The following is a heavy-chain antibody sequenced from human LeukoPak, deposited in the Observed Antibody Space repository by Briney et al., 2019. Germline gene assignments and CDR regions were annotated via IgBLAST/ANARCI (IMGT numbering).Heavy chain of an antibody. CDR2: INHSGST. Sequence: ASETLSLTCAVYGGSFSGYYWSWIRQPPGKGLEWIGEINHSGSTNYNPSLKSQVTISVDTSKNQFSLKPSSVTAADTAVYYCARASRGVTFNWGQGTLVTVSS. D-gene: IGHD3-10*01. J-gene: IGHJ4*02. CDR3: ARASRGVTFN. V-gene: IGHV4-34*01. CDR1: GGSFSGYY.